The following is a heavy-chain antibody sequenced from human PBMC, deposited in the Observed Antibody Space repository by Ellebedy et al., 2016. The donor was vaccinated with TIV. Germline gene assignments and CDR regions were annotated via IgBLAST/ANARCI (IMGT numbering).Heavy chain of an antibody. V-gene: IGHV1-69*10. CDR2: IIPFLGIA. CDR1: GGTFSSYA. J-gene: IGHJ4*02. D-gene: IGHD4-23*01. CDR3: ARESTSLGGKRYFDY. Sequence: SVKVSCKASGGTFSSYAISWVRQAPGQGLEWMGGIIPFLGIANYAQKFQGRVTITADKSTSTAYMELSSLRSEDTAVYYCARESTSLGGKRYFDYWGQGTLVTVSS.